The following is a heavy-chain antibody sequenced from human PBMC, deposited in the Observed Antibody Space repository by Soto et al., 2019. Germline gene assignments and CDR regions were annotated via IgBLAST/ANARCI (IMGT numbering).Heavy chain of an antibody. CDR2: VYYSGTT. V-gene: IGHV4-61*01. Sequence: SETLSLTCSVSGGSVSNKTYYWSWIRQPPGKGLEWIGYVYYSGTTNYNPSLKSRVTISVDLSKNQFSLRLSSVTTADTALYYCARTTAVPNTLRARYFFDYRGKGTLVTVSS. D-gene: IGHD4-17*01. CDR3: ARTTAVPNTLRARYFFDY. J-gene: IGHJ4*02. CDR1: GGSVSNKTYY.